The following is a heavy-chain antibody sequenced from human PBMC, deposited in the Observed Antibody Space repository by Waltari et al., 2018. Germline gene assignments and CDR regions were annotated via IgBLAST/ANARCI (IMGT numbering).Heavy chain of an antibody. CDR1: GGSISSNY. Sequence: QVQLQESGPGLVKPSETLSLTCAVAGGSISSNYWCLIRQSPGKGLGLFGYIYGGSGSTSYNPSLKSRITISTDTSKNQFSLKLSSVTAADTAVYYCARRGDGGDYWGQGVLVTVSS. CDR2: IYGGSGST. J-gene: IGHJ4*02. D-gene: IGHD3-16*01. CDR3: ARRGDGGDY. V-gene: IGHV4-59*12.